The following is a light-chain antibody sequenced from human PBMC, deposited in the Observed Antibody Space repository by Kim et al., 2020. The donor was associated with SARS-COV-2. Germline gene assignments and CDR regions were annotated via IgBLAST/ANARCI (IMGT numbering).Light chain of an antibody. J-gene: IGKJ5*01. CDR1: QSVSSN. Sequence: EIVMTQSPATLSVSPGERATLSCRASQSVSSNLAWYQQKPGQAPRLLIYGASTRATGIPARFSGSGSGTEFTLTISSLQSEDFAVYYCQQYNNWPQGGITFGQGTRLEIK. CDR2: GAS. V-gene: IGKV3-15*01. CDR3: QQYNNWPQGGIT.